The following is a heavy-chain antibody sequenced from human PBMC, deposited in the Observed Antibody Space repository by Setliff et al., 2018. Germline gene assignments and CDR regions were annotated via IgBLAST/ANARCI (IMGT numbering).Heavy chain of an antibody. CDR3: ARDTPNYYDSSGYYLGGIVIYYYYYYMDV. Sequence: ASVKVSCKASGYTFTSYGISWVRQAPGQGLEWMGWISAYNGNTNYAQKLQGRVTTTTDTSTSTAYMELRSLRSDDTAVYYCARDTPNYYDSSGYYLGGIVIYYYYYYMDVWGKGTTVTVSS. J-gene: IGHJ6*03. V-gene: IGHV1-18*01. CDR1: GYTFTSYG. D-gene: IGHD3-22*01. CDR2: ISAYNGNT.